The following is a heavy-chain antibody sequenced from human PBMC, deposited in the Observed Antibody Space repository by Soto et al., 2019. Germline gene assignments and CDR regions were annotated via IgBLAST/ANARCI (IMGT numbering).Heavy chain of an antibody. D-gene: IGHD4-17*01. CDR1: GGSFSGYY. V-gene: IGHV4-34*01. J-gene: IGHJ6*02. CDR2: INHSGST. CDR3: ARGGYGDYYYYYYGMDV. Sequence: QVQLQQWGAGLLKPSETLSLTCAVYGGSFSGYYWSWIRQPPGKGLEWIGEINHSGSTNYNPSLKSRVTISVDTSKNQFPLKLSSVTAADTAVYYCARGGYGDYYYYYYGMDVWGQGTTVTVSS.